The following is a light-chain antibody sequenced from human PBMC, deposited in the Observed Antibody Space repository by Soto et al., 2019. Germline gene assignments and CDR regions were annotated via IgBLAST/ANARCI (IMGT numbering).Light chain of an antibody. J-gene: IGLJ2*01. Sequence: QSALTQPPSASGSPGQSVTISCTGTSSDVGGYNYVSWYQQHPGKAPKLMIYEVSKRPSGVPDRFSGSKSGNTASLTVCGLQAEDEADYYCRSYAGGKNVVFGGGTKLTVL. V-gene: IGLV2-8*01. CDR1: SSDVGGYNY. CDR3: RSYAGGKNVV. CDR2: EVS.